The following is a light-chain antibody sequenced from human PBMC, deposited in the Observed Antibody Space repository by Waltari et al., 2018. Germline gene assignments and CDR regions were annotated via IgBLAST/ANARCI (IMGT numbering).Light chain of an antibody. V-gene: IGLV2-11*01. CDR1: SSDVGGYNY. CDR2: DVS. Sequence: QSALTQPRSVSGSPGQSVTISCTGTSSDVGGYNYVSWFQQRPGKAPKLMIHDVSKRPSGFPDRFSGSKSGNTASLTISGLQADDETDYYCCSYAGRYTWVFGGGTKLTVL. J-gene: IGLJ3*02. CDR3: CSYAGRYTWV.